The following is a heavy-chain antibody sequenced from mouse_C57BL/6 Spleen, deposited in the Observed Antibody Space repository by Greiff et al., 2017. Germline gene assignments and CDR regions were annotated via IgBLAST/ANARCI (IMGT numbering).Heavy chain of an antibody. CDR1: GYTFTSYW. Sequence: QVQLQQPGAELVMPGASVKLSCKASGYTFTSYWMHWVKQRPGQGLEWIGAIDPSDSYTNYNQKFKGKSTLTVDKSSSTAYMQLSSLTSEDAAVYYCARSPYDYDVRYFDYWGQGTTLTVSS. CDR2: IDPSDSYT. D-gene: IGHD2-4*01. V-gene: IGHV1-69*01. J-gene: IGHJ2*01. CDR3: ARSPYDYDVRYFDY.